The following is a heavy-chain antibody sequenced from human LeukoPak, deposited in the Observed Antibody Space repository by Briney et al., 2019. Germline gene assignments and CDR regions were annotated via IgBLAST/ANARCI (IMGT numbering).Heavy chain of an antibody. V-gene: IGHV3-23*01. J-gene: IGHJ5*02. CDR1: GFTFSTFA. CDR2: MVGSGDT. Sequence: PGGSLRLSCAASGFTFSTFAMTWVRQAPGKGLEWVAGMVGSGDTYYADSVKGRFTISRDNSKITVYLQMNSLRVEDTAIYYCAKDLHXNDGRWEFDPWGQGTLVTVSS. D-gene: IGHD5-24*01. CDR3: AKDLHXNDGRWEFDP.